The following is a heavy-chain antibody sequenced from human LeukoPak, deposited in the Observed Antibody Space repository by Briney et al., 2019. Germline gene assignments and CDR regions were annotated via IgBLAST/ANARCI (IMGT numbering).Heavy chain of an antibody. V-gene: IGHV4-59*01. CDR2: ISYSGNT. Sequence: PSESLSLTCTISGDSINIYHWSWIRQPPGQGLEWIGCISYSGNTNYNPSLKSRVTISVDTSKNRFSLNPPSVTAADTAMYYCARDGAARALDYWGQGILVTVSS. J-gene: IGHJ4*02. CDR3: ARDGAARALDY. CDR1: GDSINIYH. D-gene: IGHD1-26*01.